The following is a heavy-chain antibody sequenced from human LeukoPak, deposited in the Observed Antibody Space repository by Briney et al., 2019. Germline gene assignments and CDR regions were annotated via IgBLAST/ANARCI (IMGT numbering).Heavy chain of an antibody. CDR3: ARDGSYKFDY. CDR2: LRSDGTT. CDR1: GFTFSNSW. J-gene: IGHJ4*02. Sequence: GGSLRLSCAASGFTFSNSWMHWVRQTPGKGLVWVSCLRSDGTTTYAESVKGRFTISRDSAKNTLYLQMNSLGAEDTAVYYCARDGSYKFDYWGQGTLVTVSP. D-gene: IGHD1-26*01. V-gene: IGHV3-74*01.